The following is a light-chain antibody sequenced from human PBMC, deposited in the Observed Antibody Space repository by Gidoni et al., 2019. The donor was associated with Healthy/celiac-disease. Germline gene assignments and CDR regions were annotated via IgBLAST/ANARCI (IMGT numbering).Light chain of an antibody. CDR2: GKN. CDR3: NSRDSSGNHLV. CDR1: SPRSYY. Sequence: SSELTQDPAVSVALGQTVRIPSQGDSPRSYYASWYQHKQGQAPVLVIYGKNNRPSVIPDRFSGSSSGNTASLTITGAQAEDEADYYCNSRDSSGNHLVFGGGTKLTVL. V-gene: IGLV3-19*01. J-gene: IGLJ2*01.